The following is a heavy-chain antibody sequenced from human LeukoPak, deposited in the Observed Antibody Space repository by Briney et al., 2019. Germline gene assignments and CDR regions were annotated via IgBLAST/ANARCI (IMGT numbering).Heavy chain of an antibody. D-gene: IGHD3-10*01. J-gene: IGHJ3*02. V-gene: IGHV4-4*02. Sequence: PSETLSLTCAVSGGSISSSNWWSWVRQPPGKGLEWIGEIYHSGSTNYNPSLKSRVTISVDKSKNQFSLKLSSVTAADTAAYYCARVWFGELDAFDIWGQGTMVTVSS. CDR1: GGSISSSNW. CDR2: IYHSGST. CDR3: ARVWFGELDAFDI.